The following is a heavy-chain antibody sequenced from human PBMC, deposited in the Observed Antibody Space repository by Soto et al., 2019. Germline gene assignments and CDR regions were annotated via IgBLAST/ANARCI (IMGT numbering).Heavy chain of an antibody. V-gene: IGHV3-11*01. CDR2: ISSSGSTI. CDR3: ARYSYGDYGPHYYYYMDV. Sequence: PGGSLRLSCAASGFTFSDYYMSWIRQAPGKGLEWVSYISSSGSTIYYADSVKGRFTISRDNAKNSLYLQMNSLRAEDTAVYYCARYSYGDYGPHYYYYMDVWGKGTTVTVSS. D-gene: IGHD4-17*01. CDR1: GFTFSDYY. J-gene: IGHJ6*03.